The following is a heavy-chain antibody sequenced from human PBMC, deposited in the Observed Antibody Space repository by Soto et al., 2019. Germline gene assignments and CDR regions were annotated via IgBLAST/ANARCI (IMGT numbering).Heavy chain of an antibody. D-gene: IGHD6-13*01. CDR2: ISGSGGST. V-gene: IGHV3-23*01. CDR3: AKPSSSWYKGPFDY. Sequence: PGGSLRLSCAASGFTFSSYAMSWVRQAPGKGLEWVSAISGSGGSTYYADSVKGRFTISRDNPKNTLYLQMNSLRAEDTAVYYCAKPSSSWYKGPFDYWGQGTLVTVSS. J-gene: IGHJ4*02. CDR1: GFTFSSYA.